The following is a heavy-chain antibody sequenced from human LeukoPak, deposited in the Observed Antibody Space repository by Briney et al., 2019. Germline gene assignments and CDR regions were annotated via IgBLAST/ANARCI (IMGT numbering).Heavy chain of an antibody. Sequence: PGGSLRLSCVASGFTFSTYWMAWVRQAPGKGLEWVANMKQDGSARHYADSVKGRFSICRDNSKNSVYLQMDSLRAEDTALYYCARDNVGALDYWGHGTLVTVSS. V-gene: IGHV3-7*01. CDR3: ARDNVGALDY. CDR1: GFTFSTYW. D-gene: IGHD1-26*01. CDR2: MKQDGSAR. J-gene: IGHJ4*01.